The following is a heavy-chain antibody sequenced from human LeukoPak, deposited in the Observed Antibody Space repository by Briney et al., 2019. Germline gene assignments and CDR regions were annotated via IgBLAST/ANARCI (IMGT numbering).Heavy chain of an antibody. Sequence: EGSLRLSCAASGFTFSSYWMSWVRQAPGKGLEWVANIKQDGSEKYYVDSVKGRFTISRDNAKNSLYLQMNSLRAEDTAVYYCARDCSSTSCYGSYYYGMDVWGQGTTVTVSS. V-gene: IGHV3-7*01. D-gene: IGHD2-2*01. CDR1: GFTFSSYW. CDR2: IKQDGSEK. CDR3: ARDCSSTSCYGSYYYGMDV. J-gene: IGHJ6*02.